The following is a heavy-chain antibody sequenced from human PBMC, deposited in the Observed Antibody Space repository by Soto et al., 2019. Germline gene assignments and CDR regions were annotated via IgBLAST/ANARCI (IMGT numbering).Heavy chain of an antibody. CDR1: GDSVSSNSAA. CDR3: ARESVTTVTTTFDY. CDR2: TYYRSKWYN. Sequence: SPTLSLPCAISGDSVSSNSAAWHWIRQSPSRGLEWLGRTYYRSKWYNDYAVSVKSRITINPDTSKNQFSLQLNSVTPEDTAVYYCARESVTTVTTTFDYWGQGTLVTVSS. D-gene: IGHD4-4*01. J-gene: IGHJ4*02. V-gene: IGHV6-1*01.